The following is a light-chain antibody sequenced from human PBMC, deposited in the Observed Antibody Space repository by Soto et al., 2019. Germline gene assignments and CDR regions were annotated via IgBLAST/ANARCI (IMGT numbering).Light chain of an antibody. Sequence: EIGMTQSPATLSVSPGERATLSCRASQSISSELAWYQQRPGQPPRLLIYGASTRATGVPDRFTGSGSGSDFTLNISGLQSEDFAVYYCQQGHNWPLTFGQGTRLEI. J-gene: IGKJ2*01. CDR1: QSISSE. CDR3: QQGHNWPLT. V-gene: IGKV3-15*01. CDR2: GAS.